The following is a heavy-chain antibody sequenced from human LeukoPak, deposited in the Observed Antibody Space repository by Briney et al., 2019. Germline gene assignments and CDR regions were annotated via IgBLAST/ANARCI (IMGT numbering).Heavy chain of an antibody. CDR1: GYTFTSYG. J-gene: IGHJ4*02. Sequence: GASVKVSCKASGYTFTSYGISWVRQAPGQGLEWMGWISAYNGNTNYAQKLQGRVTMTTDTSTSTAYMELRSLRSDDTAAYYCARGTPGYYDSSGYYYLPFDYWGQGTLVTVSS. CDR3: ARGTPGYYDSSGYYYLPFDY. V-gene: IGHV1-18*01. CDR2: ISAYNGNT. D-gene: IGHD3-22*01.